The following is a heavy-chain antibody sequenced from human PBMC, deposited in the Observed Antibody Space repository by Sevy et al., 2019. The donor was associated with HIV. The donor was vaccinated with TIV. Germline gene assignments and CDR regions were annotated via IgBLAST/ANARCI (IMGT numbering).Heavy chain of an antibody. V-gene: IGHV4-4*07. CDR2: IDPSGGT. J-gene: IGHJ4*02. Sequence: SETLSLTCSVSGGSISSHYWSWIRQPAGEGLEWIGRIDPSGGTNYNPSLKTRVIMSIDTSKNQFSLRLRSVTAADTAVYYCARYNFWSGHYDYFDYWGPGALVTVSS. CDR1: GGSISSHY. D-gene: IGHD3-3*01. CDR3: ARYNFWSGHYDYFDY.